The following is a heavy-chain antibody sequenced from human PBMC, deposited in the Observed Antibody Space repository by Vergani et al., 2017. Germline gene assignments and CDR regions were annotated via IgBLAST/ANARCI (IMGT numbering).Heavy chain of an antibody. CDR2: IYSGGST. CDR1: GFTVSSNY. Sequence: EVQLVESGGGLIQPGGSLRLSCAASGFTVSSNYMSWVRQAPGKGLEWVSVIYSGGSTYYADSVKGRFTISRDNSKNTLYLQMNSLRAEDTAVYSCARGLKLGDHSGAFDYGGQGTLVTVSS. J-gene: IGHJ4*02. D-gene: IGHD7-27*01. V-gene: IGHV3-53*01. CDR3: ARGLKLGDHSGAFDY.